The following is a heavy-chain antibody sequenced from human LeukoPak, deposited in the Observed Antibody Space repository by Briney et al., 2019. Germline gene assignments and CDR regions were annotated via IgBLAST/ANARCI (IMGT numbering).Heavy chain of an antibody. V-gene: IGHV3-20*04. CDR3: ARLGRKARYSSGWYFDY. J-gene: IGHJ4*02. CDR2: INCNGGST. D-gene: IGHD6-19*01. Sequence: GGSLRLSCAASGFTFDDYGMSWVRQAPGKGLEWVSGINCNGGSTGYADSVKGRFTISRDNAKNSLYLQMNSLRAEDTALYYCARLGRKARYSSGWYFDYWGQGTLVTVSS. CDR1: GFTFDDYG.